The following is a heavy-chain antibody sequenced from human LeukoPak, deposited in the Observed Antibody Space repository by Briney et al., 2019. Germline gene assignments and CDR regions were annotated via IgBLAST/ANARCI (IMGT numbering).Heavy chain of an antibody. CDR1: GFTFSGSV. CDR2: IRSKADSYAT. D-gene: IGHD2-21*02. CDR3: SSLWGDCGGDCYSHDF. J-gene: IGHJ4*02. V-gene: IGHV3-73*01. Sequence: GGSLKLSCVASGFTFSGSVMHWVRQASGKGLEWVGRIRSKADSYATAYAASVKGRFTISRDDSKNTAYLQMNSLTTEDTAVYYCSSLWGDCGGDCYSHDFWGQGALVTVSS.